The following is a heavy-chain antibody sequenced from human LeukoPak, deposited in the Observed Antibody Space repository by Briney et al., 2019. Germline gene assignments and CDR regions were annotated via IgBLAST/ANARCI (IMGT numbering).Heavy chain of an antibody. CDR2: ILYDGSNK. D-gene: IGHD1-14*01. CDR1: GFTFSSYG. V-gene: IGHV3-30*18. J-gene: IGHJ3*02. Sequence: GGSLRLSCAASGFTFSSYGMHWVRQAPGKGLEWVAVILYDGSNKYYADSVKGRFTISRDNSKNTLYLQMNSLRAEDTAVYYCAKEMAPEGAFGIWGQGTMVTVSS. CDR3: AKEMAPEGAFGI.